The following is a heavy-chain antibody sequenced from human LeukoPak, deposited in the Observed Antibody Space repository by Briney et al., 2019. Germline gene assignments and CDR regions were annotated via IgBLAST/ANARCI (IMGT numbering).Heavy chain of an antibody. Sequence: GGSLRLSCAASGFTFSSYWMPWVRQVPGKGLVWVSRIYSDGSITSYADFGKGRFTTSRDNAKNTLYLQRTGLRADDPAVYYCAGVATAFWTGFDPWGKGPLFTVSS. J-gene: IGHJ5*02. D-gene: IGHD3/OR15-3a*01. CDR1: GFTFSSYW. CDR2: IYSDGSIT. CDR3: AGVATAFWTGFDP. V-gene: IGHV3-74*01.